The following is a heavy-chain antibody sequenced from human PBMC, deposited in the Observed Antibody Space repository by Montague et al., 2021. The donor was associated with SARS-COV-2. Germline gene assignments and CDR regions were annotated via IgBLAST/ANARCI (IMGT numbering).Heavy chain of an antibody. V-gene: IGHV4-39*01. J-gene: IGHJ4*02. D-gene: IGHD3-3*01. CDR1: HGSISSSLSY. CDR3: ATLPSSITIFGVVQGYYFDD. Sequence: SETLSLTCTVSHGSISSSLSYWGWTRQPPGKGLEWIGSIYRSGYTFYSPSLKSRITMSVDTSKNQFSLKLSSVTAADTAVYYCATLPSSITIFGVVQGYYFDDWGQGTLVTVSS. CDR2: IYRSGYT.